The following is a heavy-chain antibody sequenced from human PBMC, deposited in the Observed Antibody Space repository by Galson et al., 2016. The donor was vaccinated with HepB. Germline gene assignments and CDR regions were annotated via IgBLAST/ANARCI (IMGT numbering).Heavy chain of an antibody. CDR3: ASSVRGSGSPPGGY. D-gene: IGHD3-10*01. J-gene: IGHJ4*02. CDR1: GFTFSTYW. V-gene: IGHV3-74*01. Sequence: SLRLSCAASGFTFSTYWMHWVRQAPGKGLVWVSRINSDGSSTGFADSVKGRFTISRDNAKNTLYLQMNSLRAEDTAVYYCASSVRGSGSPPGGYWGQGTLVTAPS. CDR2: INSDGSST.